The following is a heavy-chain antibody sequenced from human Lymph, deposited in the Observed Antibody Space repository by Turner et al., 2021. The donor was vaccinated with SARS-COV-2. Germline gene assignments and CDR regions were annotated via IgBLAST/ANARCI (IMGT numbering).Heavy chain of an antibody. J-gene: IGHJ4*02. D-gene: IGHD1-1*01. CDR2: FDPEDGET. CDR1: GYTLTELS. CDR3: ATLKSNWKILTGRYYFDF. V-gene: IGHV1-24*01. Sequence: QVQQVQSGAEVKKPGASVKVSCKVSGYTLTELSIHWVRQAPGKGLEWMGGFDPEDGETIYAQKFQGRVPMTEDTSTDTAYMELSSLRSEDTAVYYCATLKSNWKILTGRYYFDFWGQGTLVTVSS.